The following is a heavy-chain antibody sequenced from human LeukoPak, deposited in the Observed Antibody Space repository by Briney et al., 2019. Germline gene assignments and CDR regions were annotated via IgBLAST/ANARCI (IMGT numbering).Heavy chain of an antibody. CDR1: GFTFSSYA. CDR2: ISYDGSNK. V-gene: IGHV3-30-3*01. Sequence: GGSLRLSCAASGFTFSSYAMHWVRQAPGKGLEWVAVISYDGSNKYYADSVKGRFTISRDNSKNTLYLQMNSLRAEDTAVYYCARDQNHITMIVVAQWGAFDYWGQGTLVTVSS. CDR3: ARDQNHITMIVVAQWGAFDY. J-gene: IGHJ4*02. D-gene: IGHD3-22*01.